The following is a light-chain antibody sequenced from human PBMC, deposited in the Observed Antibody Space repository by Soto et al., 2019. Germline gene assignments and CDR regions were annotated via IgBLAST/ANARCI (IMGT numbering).Light chain of an antibody. CDR1: TSDVGTYNR. V-gene: IGLV2-18*02. CDR2: EVP. J-gene: IGLJ1*01. Sequence: QSALAQPPSVSGSPGQSVTISCTGTTSDVGTYNRVSWYQQPPGKAPKLMIYEVPNRPSGVSNRFSGSKSVNTASLTISGLQPEDEADYYCSSYTSSSTPDVFGTGTKVTVL. CDR3: SSYTSSSTPDV.